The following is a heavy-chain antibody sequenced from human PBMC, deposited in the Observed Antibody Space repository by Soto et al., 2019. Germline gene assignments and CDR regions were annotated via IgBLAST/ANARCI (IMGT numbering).Heavy chain of an antibody. CDR3: ARGREIFGAVTPFEY. J-gene: IGHJ4*02. Sequence: SETLSLTCAVYGAPFSGYYWTWIRQPPGKGLEWIGEINHTGSTKYNPSLKSRVTIALDTSKNQFSLSLRSVTAADTAVYYCARGREIFGAVTPFEYWGQGTQVTVSS. V-gene: IGHV4-34*01. D-gene: IGHD3-3*01. CDR1: GAPFSGYY. CDR2: INHTGST.